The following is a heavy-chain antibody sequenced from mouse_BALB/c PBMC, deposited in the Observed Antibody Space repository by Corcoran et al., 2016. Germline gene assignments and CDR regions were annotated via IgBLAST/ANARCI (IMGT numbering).Heavy chain of an antibody. CDR2: INPYNGGT. J-gene: IGHJ3*01. CDR1: GYSFTGYT. Sequence: EVQLQQSGPELVKPGASMKISCKASGYSFTGYTMNWVKQSHGENLEWIGLINPYNGGTSYNQKFKGKATLTVDKSSSTAYMELLSLTSEDSAVYYCARDYYGSSYVFAYWGQGTLVTVSA. D-gene: IGHD1-1*01. V-gene: IGHV1-18*01. CDR3: ARDYYGSSYVFAY.